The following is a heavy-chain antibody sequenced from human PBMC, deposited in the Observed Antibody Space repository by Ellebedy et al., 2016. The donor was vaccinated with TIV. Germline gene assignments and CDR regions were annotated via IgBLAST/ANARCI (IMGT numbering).Heavy chain of an antibody. CDR1: GYTFTTYG. CDR2: ISTNNDNT. Sequence: ASVKVSCKASGYTFTTYGITWVRQAPGQGLEWMGWISTNNDNTNYAQKVQGRVTMTTDTSTSTAYMELRSLRSDDTAVYYCARSFRGSYAYDIWGQGTMVIVSS. CDR3: ARSFRGSYAYDI. D-gene: IGHD3-16*02. V-gene: IGHV1-18*01. J-gene: IGHJ3*02.